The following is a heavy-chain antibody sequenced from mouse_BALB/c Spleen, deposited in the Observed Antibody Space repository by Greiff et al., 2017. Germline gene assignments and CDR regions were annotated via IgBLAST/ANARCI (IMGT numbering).Heavy chain of an antibody. J-gene: IGHJ3*01. Sequence: EVQLVESGGGLVQPGGSRKLSCAASGFTFSSFGMHWVRQAPEKGLEWVAYISSGSSTIYYADTVKGRFTISRDNPKNTLFLQMTSLRSEDTAMYYCARGGYDPFAYWGQGTLVTVSA. CDR3: ARGGYDPFAY. V-gene: IGHV5-17*02. D-gene: IGHD2-2*01. CDR1: GFTFSSFG. CDR2: ISSGSSTI.